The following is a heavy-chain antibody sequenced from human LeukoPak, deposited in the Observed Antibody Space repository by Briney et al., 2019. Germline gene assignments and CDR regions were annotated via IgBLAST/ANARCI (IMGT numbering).Heavy chain of an antibody. CDR2: IYNSDYT. D-gene: IGHD1-26*01. CDR1: GGSISYNYC. Sequence: SETLSLTCTVSGGSISYNYCWTWIRQPPGKGPEWIGTIYNSDYTYYNPSLTGRVTISMDTSKNQFSLKLSSVTAADTAVYYCARGGSEWELLRGYYFDYWGQGTLVTVSS. CDR3: ARGGSEWELLRGYYFDY. V-gene: IGHV4-39*07. J-gene: IGHJ4*02.